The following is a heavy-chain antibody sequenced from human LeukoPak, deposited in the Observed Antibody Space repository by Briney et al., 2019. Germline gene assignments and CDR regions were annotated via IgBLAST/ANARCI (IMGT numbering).Heavy chain of an antibody. V-gene: IGHV3-21*01. CDR3: VRDVGVSSENF. D-gene: IGHD6-19*01. CDR1: GFTFSSYS. Sequence: GGSLRLSCAASGFTFSSYSMNWVRQAPGKGLEWASSISSSSSYIYYADSVKGRFTISRDNAKNSLDLQMNSLRVEDTAVYYCVRDVGVSSENFWGHGTLVTVSS. CDR2: ISSSSSYI. J-gene: IGHJ4*01.